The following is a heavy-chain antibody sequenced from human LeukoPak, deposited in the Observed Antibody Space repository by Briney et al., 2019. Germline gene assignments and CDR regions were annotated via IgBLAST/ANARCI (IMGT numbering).Heavy chain of an antibody. J-gene: IGHJ4*02. Sequence: SQTLSLTCAISGDSVSSNSAAWNWIRQSPSRGLEWLGRTYYRSKWYNDYAVSVKSRITINPDTSKNQFSLQLNSVTPEDTAVYYCARGYYDSSGYPWYFDYWGQGTLVTVSS. V-gene: IGHV6-1*01. CDR3: ARGYYDSSGYPWYFDY. CDR2: TYYRSKWYN. D-gene: IGHD3-22*01. CDR1: GDSVSSNSAA.